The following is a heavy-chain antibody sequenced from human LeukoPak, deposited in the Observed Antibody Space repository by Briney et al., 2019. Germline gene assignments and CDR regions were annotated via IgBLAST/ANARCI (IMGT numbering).Heavy chain of an antibody. CDR1: GFTFSTYW. J-gene: IGHJ4*02. D-gene: IGHD5-12*01. CDR2: INSDGRST. Sequence: GGSLRLSCAASGFTFSTYWMHWVSQAPGKWMVWVSRINSDGRSTSYADSVKGRFTISRDKAKNTLYLQMDSLRAEDTALYYCARYSGYSYYFDYWGPGTLVTVSS. V-gene: IGHV3-74*01. CDR3: ARYSGYSYYFDY.